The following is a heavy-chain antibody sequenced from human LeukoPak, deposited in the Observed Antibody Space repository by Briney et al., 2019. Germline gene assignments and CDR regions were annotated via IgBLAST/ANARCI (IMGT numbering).Heavy chain of an antibody. J-gene: IGHJ4*02. CDR1: GFTLSTYW. CDR3: ASWGAGGNS. D-gene: IGHD3-16*01. V-gene: IGHV3-7*01. CDR2: INPDGSGK. Sequence: GGSMRLSCEASGFTLSTYWMNWVRQVPGKGLDWVANINPDGSGKRYVDSVKGRFTIARDNADNSLSLQMNSLRAEDTAVYYCASWGAGGNSWGQGTLVTVSS.